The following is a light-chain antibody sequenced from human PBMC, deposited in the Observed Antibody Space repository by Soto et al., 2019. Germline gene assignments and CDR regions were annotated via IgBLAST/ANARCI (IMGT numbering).Light chain of an antibody. CDR1: QSVSRSD. V-gene: IGKV3-20*01. CDR2: GTS. J-gene: IGKJ1*01. Sequence: EIVLTQSPGTVSLSPGERATLSCRASQSVSRSDLAWYQHKPGQSPRLLIYGTSSRATGIPDRFSGSGSGTGFTLTISRLEPEDFAVYYCQQYGSSPRTFGQGTKVDIK. CDR3: QQYGSSPRT.